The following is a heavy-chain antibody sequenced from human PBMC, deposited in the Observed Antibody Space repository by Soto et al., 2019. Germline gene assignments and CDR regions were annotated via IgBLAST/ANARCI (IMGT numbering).Heavy chain of an antibody. CDR3: ARIPYGSGSFLDY. CDR2: SNHSGST. V-gene: IGHV4-34*01. D-gene: IGHD3-10*01. J-gene: IGHJ4*02. Sequence: QVQLQQWGAGLLKPSETLSLTCAVYGGSFSGYYWSWIRQPPGKGLEWIGESNHSGSTNYNPSLNSRVTISVDTSKNQFSLQLSSVTAADAAVYYCARIPYGSGSFLDYWGQGTLVTDSS. CDR1: GGSFSGYY.